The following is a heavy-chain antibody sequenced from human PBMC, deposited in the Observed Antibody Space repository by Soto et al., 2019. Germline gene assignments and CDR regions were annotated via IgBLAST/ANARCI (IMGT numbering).Heavy chain of an antibody. CDR1: GYTFTGYY. CDR2: VSPKSGGT. V-gene: IGHV1-2*02. CDR3: AREMAMTTVTSPAY. Sequence: AASVKVSCKASGYTFTGYYIHWVRQAPGQGLEWMGWVSPKSGGTNYVEKFQGRVTMTRDTTISTAYMEMRGLRSDDTAVYYCAREMAMTTVTSPAYWGQGTLVTVSS. D-gene: IGHD4-17*01. J-gene: IGHJ4*02.